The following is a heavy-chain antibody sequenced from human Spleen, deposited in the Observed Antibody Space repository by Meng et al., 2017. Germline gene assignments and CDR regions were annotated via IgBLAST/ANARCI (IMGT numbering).Heavy chain of an antibody. D-gene: IGHD2-15*01. V-gene: IGHV3-15*04. CDR2: IASQTNGGTA. CDR3: TTGVPVAVGNTHSDYFDY. J-gene: IGHJ4*02. Sequence: EVKLVESGGGLVKPGGSLRLSCAASGFTFTNAWMSWVRQAPGKGLEWIGRIASQTNGGTAEYTAPVKGRFSLSRDDSKNTLYLQMNSLKIEDTAVYYCTTGVPVAVGNTHSDYFDYWGQGTLVTVSS. CDR1: GFTFTNAW.